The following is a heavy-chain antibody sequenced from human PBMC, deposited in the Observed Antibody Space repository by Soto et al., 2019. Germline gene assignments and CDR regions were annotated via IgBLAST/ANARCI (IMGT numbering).Heavy chain of an antibody. CDR1: GGSISSYY. J-gene: IGHJ6*03. CDR3: ARRAYSGSYYYYYYMDV. D-gene: IGHD1-26*01. Sequence: SETLSLTCTVSGGSISSYYWSWIRQPPGKGLEWIGYIYYSGSTNYNPSLKSRVTISVDTSKNQFSLKLSSVTAADTAVYYCARRAYSGSYYYYYYMDVWGKGTTVTV. V-gene: IGHV4-59*08. CDR2: IYYSGST.